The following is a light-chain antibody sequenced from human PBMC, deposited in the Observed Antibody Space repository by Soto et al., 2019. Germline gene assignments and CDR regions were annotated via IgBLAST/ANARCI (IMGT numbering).Light chain of an antibody. CDR1: QGISSY. V-gene: IGKV1-8*01. CDR3: QQGIHFPLA. CDR2: AAS. J-gene: IGKJ4*01. Sequence: AIRMTQSPSSFSASTGDRVTITCRASQGISSYLAWYQQKPGKAPKLLISAASNLQSGVPTRFSGSGFGTDFTLTITSLQPEDSATYYCQQGIHFPLAFGGGTKVEVK.